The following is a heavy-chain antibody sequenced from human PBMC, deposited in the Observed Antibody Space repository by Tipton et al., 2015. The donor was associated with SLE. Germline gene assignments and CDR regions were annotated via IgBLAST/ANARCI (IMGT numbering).Heavy chain of an antibody. V-gene: IGHV3-23*01. Sequence: GSLRLSCAASGFTFSSYAMSWVRQAPGKGLEWVSAISGSGGSTYYADSVKGRFTISRDNSKNTLYLQMNSLRAEDTAVYYCAKYRNYYDSSGYLDYWGQGTLVTVSS. CDR3: AKYRNYYDSSGYLDY. CDR1: GFTFSSYA. D-gene: IGHD3-22*01. CDR2: ISGSGGST. J-gene: IGHJ4*02.